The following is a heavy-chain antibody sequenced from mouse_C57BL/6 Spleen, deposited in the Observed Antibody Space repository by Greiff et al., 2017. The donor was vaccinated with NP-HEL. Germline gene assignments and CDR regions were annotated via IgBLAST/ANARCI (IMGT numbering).Heavy chain of an antibody. CDR2: IDPSDSYT. J-gene: IGHJ4*01. Sequence: QVQLKEPGAELVKPGASVKLSCKASGYTFTSYWMQWVKQRPGQGLEWIGEIDPSDSYTNYNQKFKGKATLTVDTSSSTAYMQLSSLTSEDSAVYYCARCDSNYAYAMDYWGQGASVTVSS. D-gene: IGHD2-5*01. CDR3: ARCDSNYAYAMDY. CDR1: GYTFTSYW. V-gene: IGHV1-50*01.